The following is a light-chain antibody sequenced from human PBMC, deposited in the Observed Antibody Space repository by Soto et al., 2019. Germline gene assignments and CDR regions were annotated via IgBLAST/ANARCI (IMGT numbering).Light chain of an antibody. CDR1: QSVGSN. CDR3: QQYNNWPPFT. Sequence: EIVMTQSPATLSVSPGERATLSCRASQSVGSNLAWYQQKPGQDPRLLIYGASTRATGIPARFSGSGSGTEFTLTISSLQSEDFAVYYCQQYNNWPPFTFGPGTKVDIK. CDR2: GAS. J-gene: IGKJ3*01. V-gene: IGKV3-15*01.